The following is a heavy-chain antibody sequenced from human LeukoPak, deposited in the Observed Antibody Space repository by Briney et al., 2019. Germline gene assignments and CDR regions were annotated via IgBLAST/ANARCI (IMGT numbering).Heavy chain of an antibody. CDR3: ASKEASLGVVTFDAFDI. V-gene: IGHV3-30*19. D-gene: IGHD3-3*01. CDR1: GFTFSSYG. CDR2: ISYDGSNK. J-gene: IGHJ3*02. Sequence: GGSLRLSCAASGFTFSSYGMHWVRQAPGKGLEWVAVISYDGSNKYYADSVKGRFTISRDNSKNTLYLQMNSLRAEDTAVHYCASKEASLGVVTFDAFDIWGQGTMVTVSS.